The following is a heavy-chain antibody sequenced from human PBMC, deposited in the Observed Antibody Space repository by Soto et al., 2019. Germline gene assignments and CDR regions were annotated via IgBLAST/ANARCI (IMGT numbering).Heavy chain of an antibody. Sequence: SETLSLTCTVSGGSISRGGYYWILIRQHPGKGLEWIGYIYYSGSTYYNPSLKSRVTISVDTSKNQFSLKLSSVTAADTAVYYCARDQSYYGSGSYKVDYYYMDVWGKGTTVTVSS. CDR3: ARDQSYYGSGSYKVDYYYMDV. V-gene: IGHV4-31*03. D-gene: IGHD3-10*01. CDR2: IYYSGST. CDR1: GGSISRGGYY. J-gene: IGHJ6*03.